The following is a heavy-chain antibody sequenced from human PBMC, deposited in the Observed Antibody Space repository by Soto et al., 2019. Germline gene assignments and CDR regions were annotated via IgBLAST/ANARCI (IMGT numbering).Heavy chain of an antibody. D-gene: IGHD6-13*01. CDR3: ARDHGLVGAAAGEDPLYDAFDI. CDR1: GFTFSSYS. Sequence: GGSLRLSCAASGFTFSSYSMNWVRQAPGKGLEWVSSISSSSSYIYYADSVKGRLTISRDNAKNSLYLQMNSLRAEDTAVYYCARDHGLVGAAAGEDPLYDAFDIWGQGTMVTVSS. V-gene: IGHV3-21*01. CDR2: ISSSSSYI. J-gene: IGHJ3*02.